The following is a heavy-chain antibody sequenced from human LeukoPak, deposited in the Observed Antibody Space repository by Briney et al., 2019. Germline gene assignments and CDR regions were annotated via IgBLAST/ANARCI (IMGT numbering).Heavy chain of an antibody. V-gene: IGHV4-34*01. CDR3: ARVALGGITIFGVVTTRHAFDY. CDR1: GGSFSGYY. J-gene: IGHJ4*02. CDR2: INHSGST. Sequence: PSETLSLTCAVYGGSFSGYYWSWIRHPPGKGLEWIGEINHSGSTNYNPYLKSRVTISVDTSKHQFSLKLSSVTAADTAVYYCARVALGGITIFGVVTTRHAFDYWGQGTLVTVSS. D-gene: IGHD3-3*01.